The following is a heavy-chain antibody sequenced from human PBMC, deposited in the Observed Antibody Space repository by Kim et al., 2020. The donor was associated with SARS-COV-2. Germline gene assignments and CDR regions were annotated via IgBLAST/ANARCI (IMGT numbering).Heavy chain of an antibody. V-gene: IGHV4-34*01. Sequence: FNPSPKSRVTISVDTDRNQCSLRLSSVTAADTAVYYCARQYSSGWYYFDYWGEGTLVTVSS. CDR3: ARQYSSGWYYFDY. D-gene: IGHD6-19*01. J-gene: IGHJ4*02.